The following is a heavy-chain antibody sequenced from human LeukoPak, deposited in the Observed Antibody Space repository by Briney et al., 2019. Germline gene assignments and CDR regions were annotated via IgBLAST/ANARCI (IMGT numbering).Heavy chain of an antibody. J-gene: IGHJ6*02. Sequence: GGSLRLSCAASGFTFSSYGMHWVRQAPGKGLEWVAVWDGASNKYYADSVKGRFTISRDNSKNTLYLQMNSLRAGDTAVYYCARAGVGIWGGSCEECYGMDVWGQGTTVTVSS. D-gene: IGHD2-15*01. V-gene: IGHV3-33*01. CDR3: ARAGVGIWGGSCEECYGMDV. CDR2: WDGASNK. CDR1: GFTFSSYG.